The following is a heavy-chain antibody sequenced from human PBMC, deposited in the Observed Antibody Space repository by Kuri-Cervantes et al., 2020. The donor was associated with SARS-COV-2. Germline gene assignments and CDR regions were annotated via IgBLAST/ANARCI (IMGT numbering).Heavy chain of an antibody. CDR1: GFTFGDYA. D-gene: IGHD3-10*01. V-gene: IGHV3-49*03. CDR3: TTGPSVAVRPDSYFYMDV. CDR2: SRSKAYGGTS. J-gene: IGHJ6*03. Sequence: GGSLRLSCTASGFTFGDYAMNWFRQTPGKGLEWVGSSRSKAYGGTSEYAASVKDRFTISRDDTGTIAYLQMNSLKTEDTAVYYCTTGPSVAVRPDSYFYMDVWGKGTTVTVSS.